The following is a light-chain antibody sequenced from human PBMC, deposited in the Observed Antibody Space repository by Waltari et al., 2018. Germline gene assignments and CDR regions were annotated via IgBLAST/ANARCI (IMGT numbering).Light chain of an antibody. CDR2: SND. J-gene: IGLJ2*01. Sequence: QSVLTQPPSASGTPGQRVTIPCSGTSSNIAGNPANWYQHVPGTAPKLLIHSNDYRPSGVSDRFSGSKSGTSASLAISGLQSEDEADYYCVAWDDSLDVRVFGGGTKLTVL. CDR1: SSNIAGNP. V-gene: IGLV1-44*01. CDR3: VAWDDSLDVRV.